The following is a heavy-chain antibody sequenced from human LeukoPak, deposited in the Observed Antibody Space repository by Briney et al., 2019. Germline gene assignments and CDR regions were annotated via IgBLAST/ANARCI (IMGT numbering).Heavy chain of an antibody. J-gene: IGHJ6*02. CDR2: IYYSGST. V-gene: IGHV4-31*03. CDR1: GGSISSGGYY. Sequence: SETLSLTCTVSGGSISSGGYYWSWIRQHPGKGLEWIGYIYYSGSTYYNPSLKSRVTISVDTSKNQFSLKLSSVTAADTAVYYCARVHGTYYSGSGSYYYGMDVWGQGTTVIVSS. D-gene: IGHD3-10*01. CDR3: ARVHGTYYSGSGSYYYGMDV.